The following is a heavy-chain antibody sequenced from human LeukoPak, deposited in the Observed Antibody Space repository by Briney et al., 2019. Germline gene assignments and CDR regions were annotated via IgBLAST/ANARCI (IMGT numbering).Heavy chain of an antibody. D-gene: IGHD3-22*01. J-gene: IGHJ4*02. CDR3: ARVDDSSGYYYGYFDY. CDR2: IIPIFGTA. V-gene: IGHV1-69*13. Sequence: ASVKVSCKASGGTFSSYAISWVRQAPGQGLEWMGGIIPIFGTANYAQKFQGRVTITADESTSTAYMELSSLRSEDTAVYYCARVDDSSGYYYGYFDYWGQGTLVTVSS. CDR1: GGTFSSYA.